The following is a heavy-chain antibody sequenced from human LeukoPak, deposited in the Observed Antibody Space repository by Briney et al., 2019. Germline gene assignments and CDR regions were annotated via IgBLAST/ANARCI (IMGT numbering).Heavy chain of an antibody. Sequence: GGSLRLSCAASGFTFSDYAMNWVRQAPGKGLEWVSVIRSSGSGGSTYYADSVKGRFTISRDNSKNMLYLQMNNLRAEDTAIYYCAKDIRSACYLCAFDIWGQGTRVTVSS. CDR1: GFTFSDYA. CDR3: AKDIRSACYLCAFDI. CDR2: IRSSGSGGST. V-gene: IGHV3-23*01. J-gene: IGHJ3*02. D-gene: IGHD2-21*02.